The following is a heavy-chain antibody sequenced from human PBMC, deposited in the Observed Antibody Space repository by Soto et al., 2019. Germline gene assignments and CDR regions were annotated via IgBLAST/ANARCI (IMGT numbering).Heavy chain of an antibody. CDR2: IIPIFGTA. D-gene: IGHD3-22*01. Sequence: GASVKVSCKASGGTFSSYAISWVRQAPGQGLEWMGGIIPIFGTANYAQKFQGRVTITADESTSTAYMELSSLRSEDTAVYYCARDLTMIGSGNLFDPWAQRTLVTVSS. J-gene: IGHJ5*02. CDR3: ARDLTMIGSGNLFDP. CDR1: GGTFSSYA. V-gene: IGHV1-69*13.